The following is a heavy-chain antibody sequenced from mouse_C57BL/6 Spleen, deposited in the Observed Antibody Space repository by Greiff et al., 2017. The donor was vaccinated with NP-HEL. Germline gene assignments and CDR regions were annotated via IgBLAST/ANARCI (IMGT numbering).Heavy chain of an antibody. CDR3: AKITTVVAKDYAMDY. Sequence: VQLQESGPGLVQPSQSLSITCTVSGFSLTSYGVHWVRQSPGKGLEWLGVIWRGGSTDYNAAFMSRLSITKDNSKSQVFFKMNSLQADDTAIYYCAKITTVVAKDYAMDYWGQGTSVTVSS. V-gene: IGHV2-5*01. CDR1: GFSLTSYG. J-gene: IGHJ4*01. D-gene: IGHD1-1*01. CDR2: IWRGGST.